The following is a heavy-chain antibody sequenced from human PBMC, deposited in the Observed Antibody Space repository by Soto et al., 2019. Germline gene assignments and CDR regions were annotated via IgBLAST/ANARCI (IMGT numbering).Heavy chain of an antibody. V-gene: IGHV1-2*02. Sequence: ASVKVSCKAFEYSFTGHYLHWVRLAPVLGLEWMGWIDPKSGDTKYAQKFRDRVTMTRDTSINTAYLDLSSLTSDDTAVYYCARDYDKSGYDYFDPWGQGTRVTVSS. D-gene: IGHD3-22*01. CDR2: IDPKSGDT. J-gene: IGHJ5*02. CDR1: EYSFTGHY. CDR3: ARDYDKSGYDYFDP.